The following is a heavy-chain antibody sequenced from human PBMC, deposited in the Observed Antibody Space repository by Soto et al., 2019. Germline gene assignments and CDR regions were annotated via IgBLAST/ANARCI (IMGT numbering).Heavy chain of an antibody. V-gene: IGHV4-39*01. D-gene: IGHD5-18*01. CDR2: IYYSGST. CDR1: GGSISSSSYY. CDR3: AKRGYKRWFDP. Sequence: TSETLSLTCTVSGGSISSSSYYWGWIRQPPGKGLEWIGSIYYSGSTYYNPSLKSRVTISVDTSKNQFSLKLSSVTAADTAVYYCAKRGYKRWFDPWGQGTLVTVSS. J-gene: IGHJ5*02.